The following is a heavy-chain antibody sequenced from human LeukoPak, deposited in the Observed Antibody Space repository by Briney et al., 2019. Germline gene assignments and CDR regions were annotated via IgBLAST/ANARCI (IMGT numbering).Heavy chain of an antibody. CDR1: GYTFTSYG. CDR3: ARVGSGSSGYNAPSFDY. CDR2: IIPIFGTA. Sequence: SVKVSCKASGYTFTSYGISWVRHAPGQGLEWMGGIIPIFGTANYAQKFQGRVTITTDESTSTAYMELSSLRSEDTAVYYCARVGSGSSGYNAPSFDYWGQGTLVTVSS. J-gene: IGHJ4*02. V-gene: IGHV1-69*05. D-gene: IGHD3-22*01.